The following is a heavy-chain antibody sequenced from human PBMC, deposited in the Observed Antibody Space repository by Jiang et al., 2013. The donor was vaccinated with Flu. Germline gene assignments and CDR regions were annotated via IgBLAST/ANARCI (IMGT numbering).Heavy chain of an antibody. CDR2: MNPNSGNT. Sequence: SCKAYGYTFTTYDINWVRQATGQGLEWMGWMNPNSGNTGYAQKFQGRVTMTRNTSISTAYMELSSLRSEDTAVYYCAIYETRGCDYWGQGALVTVSS. CDR1: GYTFTTYD. J-gene: IGHJ4*02. CDR3: AIYETRGCDY. D-gene: IGHD2-2*01. V-gene: IGHV1-8*01.